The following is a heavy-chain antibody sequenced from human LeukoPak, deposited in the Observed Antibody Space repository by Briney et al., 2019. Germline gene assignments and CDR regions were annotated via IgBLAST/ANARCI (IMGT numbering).Heavy chain of an antibody. D-gene: IGHD2-2*01. CDR2: IYYSGST. J-gene: IGHJ6*02. CDR3: ARDRLVPAANAVYYGMDV. V-gene: IGHV4-39*07. Sequence: SQTLSLTCTVSGGSISSSSYYWGWIRQPPGKGLEWIGSIYYSGSTYYNPSLKSRVTISVDKSKNQFSLKLSSVTAADTAVYYCARDRLVPAANAVYYGMDVWGQGTTVTVSS. CDR1: GGSISSSSYY.